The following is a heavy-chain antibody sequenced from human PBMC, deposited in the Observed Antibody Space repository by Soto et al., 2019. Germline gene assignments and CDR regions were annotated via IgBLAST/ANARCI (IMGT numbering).Heavy chain of an antibody. V-gene: IGHV4-59*08. CDR2: VYYSGST. D-gene: IGHD7-27*01. Sequence: SETLSLTCTVSGGSISSYSWSWLRQPPGKGLEWIGYVYYSGSTNYNPSLKNRVTISVDTSKNQFSLKLSSVTAADTAVYYCARRWGRTFDYWGQGTLVTVSS. J-gene: IGHJ4*02. CDR3: ARRWGRTFDY. CDR1: GGSISSYS.